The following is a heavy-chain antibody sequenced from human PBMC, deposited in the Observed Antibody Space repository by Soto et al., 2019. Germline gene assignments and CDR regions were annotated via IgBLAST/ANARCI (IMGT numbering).Heavy chain of an antibody. CDR1: GFTFSSYA. J-gene: IGHJ4*02. V-gene: IGHV3-23*01. D-gene: IGHD3-9*01. CDR2: ISGSGGST. CDR3: AKDVGYYDIPCYFDH. Sequence: GSLRLSCAASGFTFSSYAMSWFRQAPGNGLEWVSAISGSGGSTYYADSVKGRFTISRDNSKSTLYLQMNSLRAEDTAVYYCAKDVGYYDIPCYFDHWGQGTLVTVSS.